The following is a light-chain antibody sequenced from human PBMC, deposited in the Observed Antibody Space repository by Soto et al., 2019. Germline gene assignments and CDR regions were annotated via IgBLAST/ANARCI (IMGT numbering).Light chain of an antibody. CDR1: STNVGSSNF. V-gene: IGLV2-23*01. J-gene: IGLJ2*01. CDR2: DGS. Sequence: QSALTQPASVSGSPGQSITISCTGTSTNVGSSNFVSWYQQYPGKAPRLVIYDGSKRPSGVSIRFSGSKSGNTASPTISGLQTEDEADYYCCSYAGTNTWVFGGGTKLTVL. CDR3: CSYAGTNTWV.